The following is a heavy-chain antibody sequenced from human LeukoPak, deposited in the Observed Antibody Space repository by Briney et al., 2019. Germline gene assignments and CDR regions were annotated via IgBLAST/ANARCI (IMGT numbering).Heavy chain of an antibody. J-gene: IGHJ4*02. CDR2: ISGSGGST. D-gene: IGHD3-22*01. V-gene: IGHV3-23*01. CDR1: GFTFSTYS. CDR3: AKGRYCSGGSCYYFTYYYDSSGYYYEKPYDY. Sequence: SGGSLRLSCAASGFTFSTYSMSWVRQAPGKGLEWVSAISGSGGSTYYADSVKGRFTISRDNSKNTLYLQMNSLRAEDTAVYYCAKGRYCSGGSCYYFTYYYDSSGYYYEKPYDYWGQGTLVTVSS.